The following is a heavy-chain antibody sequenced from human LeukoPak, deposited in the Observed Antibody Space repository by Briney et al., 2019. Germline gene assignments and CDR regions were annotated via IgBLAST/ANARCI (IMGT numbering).Heavy chain of an antibody. D-gene: IGHD2-15*01. CDR2: ISSSSSTI. V-gene: IGHV3-48*01. J-gene: IGHJ3*02. CDR1: GFTFDDYG. CDR3: ARAFLLGDAFDI. Sequence: GGSLRLSCAASGFTFDDYGMSWVRQAPGKGLEWVSYISSSSSTIYYADSVKGRFTISRDNAKNSLYLQMNSLRAEDTAVYYCARAFLLGDAFDIWGQGTMVTVSS.